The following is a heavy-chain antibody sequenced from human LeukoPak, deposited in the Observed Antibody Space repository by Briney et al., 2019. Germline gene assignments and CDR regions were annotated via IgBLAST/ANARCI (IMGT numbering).Heavy chain of an antibody. CDR1: RRSFTNYW. V-gene: IGHV5-51*01. Sequence: GKSLKISCTGSRRSFTNYWIGWVPQMRGKGLEWMGIIYPGDSDTRYSPSFQGQVTISADKSISTAYLQWSSLKASDTAMYYCARPVTPYWYFDYWGQGTLVTVSS. D-gene: IGHD4-17*01. CDR2: IYPGDSDT. CDR3: ARPVTPYWYFDY. J-gene: IGHJ4*02.